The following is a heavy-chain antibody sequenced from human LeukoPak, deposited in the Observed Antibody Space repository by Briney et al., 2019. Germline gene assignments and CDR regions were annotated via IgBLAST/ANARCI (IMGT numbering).Heavy chain of an antibody. J-gene: IGHJ4*02. Sequence: PGGSLRLSCAASGFTFSSYSMNWVRQAPGKGLEWVSSISSSSSYIYYADSVKGRFTISRDNSKNTLYLQMNSLRAEDTAVYYCARDGKYSSGWYGFDYWGQGTLVTVSS. CDR2: ISSSSSYI. D-gene: IGHD6-19*01. CDR3: ARDGKYSSGWYGFDY. V-gene: IGHV3-21*04. CDR1: GFTFSSYS.